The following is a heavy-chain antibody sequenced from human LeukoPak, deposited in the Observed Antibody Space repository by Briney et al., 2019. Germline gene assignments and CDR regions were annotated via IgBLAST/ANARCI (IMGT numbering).Heavy chain of an antibody. CDR2: INPSGST. CDR3: ARLSRLRYFDRYYYYYYYMDV. D-gene: IGHD3-9*01. CDR1: GGSFSGYY. Sequence: SETLSLTCAVYGGSFSGYYWSWIRQPPGKGLEWIGEINPSGSTHYNPSLKSRVTISVDTSKNQFSLKLSSVTAADTAVYYCARLSRLRYFDRYYYYYYYMDVWDKGTTVTISS. V-gene: IGHV4-34*01. J-gene: IGHJ6*03.